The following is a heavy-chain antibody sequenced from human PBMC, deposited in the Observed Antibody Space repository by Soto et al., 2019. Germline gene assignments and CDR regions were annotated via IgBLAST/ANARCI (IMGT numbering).Heavy chain of an antibody. CDR3: AIAFEGVVVTAIPVDY. J-gene: IGHJ4*02. CDR1: GFTFSSYA. Sequence: QVQLVESGGGVVQPGRSLRLSCAASGFTFSSYAMHWVRQAPGKGLEWVAVISYDGSNKYYADSVKGRFTISRDNSKNTLYLQMNSLRAEDTAVYYCAIAFEGVVVTAIPVDYWGQGTLVTVSS. V-gene: IGHV3-30-3*01. D-gene: IGHD2-21*02. CDR2: ISYDGSNK.